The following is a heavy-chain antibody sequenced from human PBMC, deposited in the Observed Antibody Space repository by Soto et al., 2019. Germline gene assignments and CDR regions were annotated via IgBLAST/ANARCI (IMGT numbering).Heavy chain of an antibody. CDR1: GFTLSTYE. D-gene: IGHD1-1*01. CDR3: ARDDAFANENAFDL. J-gene: IGHJ3*01. V-gene: IGHV3-33*08. Sequence: GGSLRLSCAASGFTLSTYEMMWVRQPPGKGLQWVAVISPKGHSDSVEGRFTISRDNSKDTLYLQMNNLRAEDTAVYYCARDDAFANENAFDLWGQGTKVTVSS. CDR2: ISPK.